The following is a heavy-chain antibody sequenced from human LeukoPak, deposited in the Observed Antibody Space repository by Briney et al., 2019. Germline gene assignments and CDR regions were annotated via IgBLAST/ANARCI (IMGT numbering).Heavy chain of an antibody. CDR3: ARHPAVAYSSSSADY. J-gene: IGHJ4*02. D-gene: IGHD6-6*01. CDR2: IIPIFGTA. Sequence: SVKVSCKASGGTFSSYAISWVRPAPGQGLEWMGRIIPIFGTANYAQKFQGRVTITTDESTSTAYMELSSLRSEDTAVYYCARHPAVAYSSSSADYWGQGTLVTVSS. V-gene: IGHV1-69*05. CDR1: GGTFSSYA.